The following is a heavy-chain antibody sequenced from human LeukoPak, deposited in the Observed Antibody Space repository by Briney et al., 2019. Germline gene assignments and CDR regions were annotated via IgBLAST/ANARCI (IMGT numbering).Heavy chain of an antibody. J-gene: IGHJ5*02. CDR2: IYYSGST. V-gene: IGHV4-30-4*01. CDR1: GGSISSGDYY. CDR3: ARAGQLVDWFDP. D-gene: IGHD6-13*01. Sequence: SETLSLTCTVSGGSISSGDYYWSWIRQPPGKGLEWIGYIYYSGSTYYSPSLKSRVTISVDTSKNQFSLKLSSVTAADTAVYYCARAGQLVDWFDPWGQGTLVTVSS.